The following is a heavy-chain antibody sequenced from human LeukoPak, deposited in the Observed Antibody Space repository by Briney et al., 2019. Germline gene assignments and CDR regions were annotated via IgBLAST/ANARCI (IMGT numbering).Heavy chain of an antibody. V-gene: IGHV1-18*01. CDR2: ISAYNGNT. D-gene: IGHD1-26*01. CDR1: GYTFTSYG. CDR3: AADGVGATPTLDAFDI. J-gene: IGHJ3*02. Sequence: ASVKVSCKASGYTFTSYGISWVRQAPGQGLEWMGWISAYNGNTNYAQKLQGRVTMTTDTSTSTAYMELRSLRSDDTAVYYCAADGVGATPTLDAFDIWGQGTMVTVSP.